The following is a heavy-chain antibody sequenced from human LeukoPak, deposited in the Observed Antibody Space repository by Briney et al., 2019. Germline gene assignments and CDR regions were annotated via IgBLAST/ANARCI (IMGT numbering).Heavy chain of an antibody. V-gene: IGHV3-30-3*01. J-gene: IGHJ6*02. Sequence: GRSLRLSCAASGFTFSSYAMHWVRQAPRKGQERVAVISYDGSNKYYADSVKGRFTISRDNSKNTLYLQMNSLRAEDTAVYYCARGAVRSSREGHYGMDVWGQGTTVTVSS. CDR1: GFTFSSYA. CDR2: ISYDGSNK. D-gene: IGHD3-3*01. CDR3: ARGAVRSSREGHYGMDV.